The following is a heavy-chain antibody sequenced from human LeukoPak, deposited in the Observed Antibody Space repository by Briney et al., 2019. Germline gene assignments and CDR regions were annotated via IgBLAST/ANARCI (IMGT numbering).Heavy chain of an antibody. D-gene: IGHD2-21*02. Sequence: GGSLKISCKGSGCSFTSYWIGWVRQMPGKGLEWMGIIYPGDSDTRYSPSFQGQVTISADKSISTAYLQWSSLKASDTAMHYCARAVVTAIPSWFDPWGQGTLVTVSS. CDR2: IYPGDSDT. CDR3: ARAVVTAIPSWFDP. J-gene: IGHJ5*02. V-gene: IGHV5-51*01. CDR1: GCSFTSYW.